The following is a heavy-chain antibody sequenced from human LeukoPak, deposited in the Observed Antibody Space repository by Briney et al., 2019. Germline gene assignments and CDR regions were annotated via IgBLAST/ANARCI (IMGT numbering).Heavy chain of an antibody. Sequence: SETLSLTCTVSGGSISSSSYYWGWIRQPPGKGLEWIGSIYCSGSTYYNPSLKSRVTISVDTSKNQFSLKLSSVTAADTAVYYCARGLTTDYYYYYMDVWGKGTTVTVSS. CDR2: IYCSGST. CDR1: GGSISSSSYY. D-gene: IGHD1-14*01. CDR3: ARGLTTDYYYYYMDV. V-gene: IGHV4-39*07. J-gene: IGHJ6*03.